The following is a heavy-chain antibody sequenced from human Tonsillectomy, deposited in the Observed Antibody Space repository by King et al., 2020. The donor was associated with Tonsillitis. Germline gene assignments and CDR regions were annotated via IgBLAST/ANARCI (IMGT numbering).Heavy chain of an antibody. Sequence: VQLVESGGGLVQPGGSLRLSCAASGFTFNTYAMSWVPQAPGKGLERVSAISASGGSTHYADSVKGRFTISRDNSKYTLYLHMNSLRAEDTATYYCAKGVASSTYPLDYWGQGTLVAVSS. V-gene: IGHV3-23*04. D-gene: IGHD2/OR15-2a*01. CDR3: AKGVASSTYPLDY. J-gene: IGHJ4*02. CDR2: ISASGGST. CDR1: GFTFNTYA.